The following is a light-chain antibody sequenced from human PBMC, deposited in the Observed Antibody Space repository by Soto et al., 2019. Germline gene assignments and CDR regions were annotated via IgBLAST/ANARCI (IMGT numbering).Light chain of an antibody. CDR3: ATWDGSLTGEV. CDR2: DNN. V-gene: IGLV1-51*01. J-gene: IGLJ2*01. Sequence: QSVLTQSPSVSAAPGQKVTISCSGSSSNIGNNYVSWYQQLPGTAPKLLIYDNNKRPSGIPDRFSGSKSGTSGTLDITVLQTGDEADYYCATWDGSLTGEVFGGGTKVTVL. CDR1: SSNIGNNY.